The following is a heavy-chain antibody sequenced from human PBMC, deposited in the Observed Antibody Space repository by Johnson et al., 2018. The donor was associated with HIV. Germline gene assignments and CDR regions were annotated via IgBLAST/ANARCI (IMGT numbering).Heavy chain of an antibody. CDR1: GFTVRSNY. V-gene: IGHV3-53*02. CDR3: ASGKVRSRYDSSGYCHHSTQTYAFDI. Sequence: VRLVETGGGLIQPGGSLRLSCAASGFTVRSNYMSWVRQAPGKGLEWVSVIYSGGSPNYADSVKGRFTISRDISKNSLYLQMNSLRAEDTAVYYCASGKVRSRYDSSGYCHHSTQTYAFDIWGQGTMVTVSS. D-gene: IGHD3-22*01. J-gene: IGHJ3*02. CDR2: IYSGGSP.